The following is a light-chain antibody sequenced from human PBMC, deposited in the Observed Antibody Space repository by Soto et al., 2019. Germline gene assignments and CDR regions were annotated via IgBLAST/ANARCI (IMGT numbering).Light chain of an antibody. CDR1: QRISNW. Sequence: IQMTQSPSTLSPSLGDRVTITCRISQRISNWLAWYQVKPGKAPKLLMHGASSLESGVPSRFSGSGSGTDFTLTISSLQPDDFATYYCQQYNSYSPWTFGQGTKVDNK. J-gene: IGKJ1*01. CDR2: GAS. CDR3: QQYNSYSPWT. V-gene: IGKV1-5*01.